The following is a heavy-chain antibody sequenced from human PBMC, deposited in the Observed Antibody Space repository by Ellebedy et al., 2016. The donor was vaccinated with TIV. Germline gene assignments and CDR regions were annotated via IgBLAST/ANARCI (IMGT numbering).Heavy chain of an antibody. J-gene: IGHJ5*02. Sequence: GGSLRLSCAASGFIFSDYYMIWIRQAPGKGLEWVSYISNSGSTIYYADSVKGRFTISRDNAKNSLSLLMNRLRAEDTAVYYCARDARFIDQQHNWFDPWGQGTLVTVSS. V-gene: IGHV3-11*01. CDR2: ISNSGSTI. D-gene: IGHD2-2*01. CDR3: ARDARFIDQQHNWFDP. CDR1: GFIFSDYY.